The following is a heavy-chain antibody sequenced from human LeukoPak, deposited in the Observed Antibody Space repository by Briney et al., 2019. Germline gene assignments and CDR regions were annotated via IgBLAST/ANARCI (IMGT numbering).Heavy chain of an antibody. CDR2: IYYSGST. CDR3: ARSDSSGYQNLDAFDI. Sequence: PSETLPLTCTVSGGSISSGGYYWSWIRQHPGKGLEWIGYIYYSGSTYYNPSLKSRVTISVDTSKNQFFLKLSSVTAADTAVYYCARSDSSGYQNLDAFDIWGQGTMVTVSS. V-gene: IGHV4-31*03. CDR1: GGSISSGGYY. D-gene: IGHD3-22*01. J-gene: IGHJ3*02.